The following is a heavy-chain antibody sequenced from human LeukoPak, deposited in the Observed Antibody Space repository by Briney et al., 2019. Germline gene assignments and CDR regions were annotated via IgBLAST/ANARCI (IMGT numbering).Heavy chain of an antibody. J-gene: IGHJ4*02. V-gene: IGHV4-39*01. CDR2: IYYSGST. CDR1: GGSISSSSYY. D-gene: IGHD6-13*01. CDR3: AVDSYSSSWAYYFDY. Sequence: SETLSLTCTVSGGSISSSSYYWGWIRQPPGKGLEWIGSIYYSGSTYYNPSLKSRVTISVDTSKNQFSLKLSSVTAADTAVYYCAVDSYSSSWAYYFDYWGQGTLVTVSS.